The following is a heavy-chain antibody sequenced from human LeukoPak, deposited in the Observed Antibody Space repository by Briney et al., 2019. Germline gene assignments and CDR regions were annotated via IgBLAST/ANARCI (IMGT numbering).Heavy chain of an antibody. V-gene: IGHV1-2*02. CDR1: GYTFTGYY. CDR3: ARVIAVTGTLGWFDP. J-gene: IGHJ5*02. Sequence: ASVKVSCKASGYTFTGYYMHWVRQAPGQGLEWMGWINPNSGGTNYAQKFQGRVTMTRDTSISTAYMEQSRLRSDDTAVYYCARVIAVTGTLGWFDPWGQGTLVTVSS. D-gene: IGHD6-19*01. CDR2: INPNSGGT.